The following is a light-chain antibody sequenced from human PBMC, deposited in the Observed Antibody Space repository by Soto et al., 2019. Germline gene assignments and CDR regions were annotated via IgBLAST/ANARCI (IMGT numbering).Light chain of an antibody. V-gene: IGLV2-23*01. CDR3: CSYAGRSTWDVV. CDR1: SSDVGGSGL. Sequence: QSVLTQPASLSGSPGQSITISCTGTSSDVGGSGLVSWYQFHPGKAPKLLIFEGFKRPSGISNRFSGSKSGSTASLTISGVQAEDEADYYCCSYAGRSTWDVVFGGGTKLTVL. CDR2: EGF. J-gene: IGLJ2*01.